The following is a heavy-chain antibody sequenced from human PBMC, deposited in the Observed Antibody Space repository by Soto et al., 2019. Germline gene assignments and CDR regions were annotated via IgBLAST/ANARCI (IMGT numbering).Heavy chain of an antibody. V-gene: IGHV4-31*03. CDR3: ARRDRSGFSYWLDT. J-gene: IGHJ5*02. CDR1: GGSISSGDYY. CDR2: IYFSGTT. D-gene: IGHD3-22*01. Sequence: PSETLSLICTVSGGSISSGDYYWSWIRQHPGKGLEWIGTIYFSGTTYYNPSLKSRVTISVDTSKSQFSLKLSSVPAADTAVYYCARRDRSGFSYWLDTWGQGTLVTVSS.